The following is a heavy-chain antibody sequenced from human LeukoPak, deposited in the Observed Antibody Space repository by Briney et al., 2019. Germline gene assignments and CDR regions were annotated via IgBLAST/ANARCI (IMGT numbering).Heavy chain of an antibody. CDR3: ASSPAYSSSWYAIDT. D-gene: IGHD6-13*01. Sequence: GGSLRLSCAASGVIFSNYDMHWVRQAAGKGLEWVSGIGTAGDTYYPGSVKGRFTISRENAKNSLYLHMNSLSAGDTAMYYCASSPAYSSSWYAIDTWGQGTMVTVSS. CDR1: GVIFSNYD. CDR2: IGTAGDT. J-gene: IGHJ5*02. V-gene: IGHV3-13*01.